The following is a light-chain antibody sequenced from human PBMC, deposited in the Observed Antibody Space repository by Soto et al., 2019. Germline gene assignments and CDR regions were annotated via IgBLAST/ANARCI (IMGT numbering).Light chain of an antibody. Sequence: IVFAQSPGPLFLSPRKRATLSFRASQSVSSSYLAWYQQKPGQAPRLLIYGASSRATGIPDRFSGSGSGTDFTLTISRLEPEDFAVYYCQQYGSSPLTFGGGTKVDIK. CDR1: QSVSSSY. V-gene: IGKV3-20*01. CDR3: QQYGSSPLT. CDR2: GAS. J-gene: IGKJ4*01.